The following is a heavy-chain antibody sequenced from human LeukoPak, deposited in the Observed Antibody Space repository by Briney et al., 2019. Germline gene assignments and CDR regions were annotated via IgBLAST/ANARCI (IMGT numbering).Heavy chain of an antibody. V-gene: IGHV4-31*03. CDR1: GGSISSGGYY. CDR3: ARDLTMVRGVVDAFDI. Sequence: SETLSLTCTVSGGSISSGGYYWSWIRQHPGKGLEWIGYIYYSGSTYYNPSLKSRVTISVDTSKNQFSLKLSSVTAADTAVYYCARDLTMVRGVVDAFDIWGQGTMVTVSS. J-gene: IGHJ3*02. CDR2: IYYSGST. D-gene: IGHD3-10*01.